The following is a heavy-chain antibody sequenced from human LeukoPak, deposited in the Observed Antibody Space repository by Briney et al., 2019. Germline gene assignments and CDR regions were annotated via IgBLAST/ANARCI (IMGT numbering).Heavy chain of an antibody. Sequence: GGSLRLSCAASGFSFSDYYMHWVRQAPGKGLEWVSAISSSSTYIYYADSVKGRFTISRDNAKNSLYLQMNSLRAEDTAVYYCARDRWGDYYGSGSSDCWGQGTLVTVSS. CDR3: ARDRWGDYYGSGSSDC. J-gene: IGHJ4*02. D-gene: IGHD3-10*01. CDR2: ISSSSTYI. CDR1: GFSFSDYY. V-gene: IGHV3-21*01.